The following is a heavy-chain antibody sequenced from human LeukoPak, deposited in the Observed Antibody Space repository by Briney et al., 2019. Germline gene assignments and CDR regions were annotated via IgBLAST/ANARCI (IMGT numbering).Heavy chain of an antibody. Sequence: GGSLRLSCAASGFTFSTYAMSWVRQAPGKGLEWVSAISGSGDTTYYADSVKGRFTISRDNAKNSLYLQMNSLRDEDTAVYYCARRAAAGTNYFDYWGQGTLVTVSS. CDR3: ARRAAAGTNYFDY. J-gene: IGHJ4*02. D-gene: IGHD6-13*01. CDR2: ISGSGDTT. V-gene: IGHV3-23*01. CDR1: GFTFSTYA.